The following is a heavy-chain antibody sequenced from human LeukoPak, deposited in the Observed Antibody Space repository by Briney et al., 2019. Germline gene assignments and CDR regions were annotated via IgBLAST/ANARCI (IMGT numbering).Heavy chain of an antibody. D-gene: IGHD4-23*01. CDR3: AREMGVVTAHGIDV. Sequence: SETLSLTCIVSGGSTSSISSNNYHWAWLRQPSGKGLEWIGGIYYSGSTYYNPSLKSRVTISVDTSKNQFSLKLSSVTAADTALYYCAREMGVVTAHGIDVWGQGTTVTVSS. CDR2: IYYSGST. CDR1: GGSTSSISSNNYH. V-gene: IGHV4-39*02. J-gene: IGHJ6*02.